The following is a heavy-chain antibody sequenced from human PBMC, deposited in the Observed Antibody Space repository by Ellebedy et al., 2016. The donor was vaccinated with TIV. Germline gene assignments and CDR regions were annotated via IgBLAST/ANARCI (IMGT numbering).Heavy chain of an antibody. CDR3: VKGASESSWYVDY. Sequence: GGSLRLSCSASGFTFSSYAMHWVRQAPGKGLEYVSGISSNGGSTYYADSVKGRFTISRDNSKNTLYLQMSSLRTEDTAVYYCVKGASESSWYVDYWGQGTLVTVSS. D-gene: IGHD6-13*01. CDR1: GFTFSSYA. V-gene: IGHV3-64D*06. CDR2: ISSNGGST. J-gene: IGHJ4*02.